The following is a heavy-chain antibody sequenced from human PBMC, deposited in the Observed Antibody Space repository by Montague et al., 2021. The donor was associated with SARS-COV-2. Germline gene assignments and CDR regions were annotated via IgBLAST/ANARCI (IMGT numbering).Heavy chain of an antibody. J-gene: IGHJ6*02. Sequence: SETLSLTCAVYGGSFSGYYWSWIRQPPGKGLEWIGEINHSGSTNYNPSLKSRVTMSVDMSKNQFSLKLRSVTAADTAVYYCARGRGLAVLFDCYYYGMDVWGQGTTVTVSS. CDR2: INHSGST. D-gene: IGHD3-3*02. V-gene: IGHV4-34*01. CDR1: GGSFSGYY. CDR3: ARGRGLAVLFDCYYYGMDV.